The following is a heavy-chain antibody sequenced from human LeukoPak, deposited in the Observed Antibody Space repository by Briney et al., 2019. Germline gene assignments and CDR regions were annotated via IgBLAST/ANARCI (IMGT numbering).Heavy chain of an antibody. CDR2: IYTSGST. CDR3: ARDFSFLDYYMDI. V-gene: IGHV4-4*07. J-gene: IGHJ6*03. CDR1: GGSISSYY. D-gene: IGHD3-3*01. Sequence: SETLSLTCTVSGGSISSYYWSWIRKPAGKGLEWIGRIYTSGSTNYNPSLKSRVTMSVDTSKNQFSLKLSSVTAADTAVYYCARDFSFLDYYMDIWGKGTTVTISS.